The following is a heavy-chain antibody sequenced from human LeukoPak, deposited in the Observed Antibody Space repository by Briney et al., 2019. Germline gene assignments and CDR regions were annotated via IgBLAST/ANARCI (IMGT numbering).Heavy chain of an antibody. CDR2: INTDGGIT. CDR3: VRGAVGTGVWFDP. J-gene: IGHJ5*02. D-gene: IGHD1-26*01. V-gene: IGHV3-74*01. CDR1: GFTLSTYS. Sequence: GGSLRLSCAASGFTLSTYSMNWVRQAPGKGLEWVSRINTDGGITNYADSVKGRFTISRDNAENTVHLQMNSLRADDTAVYYCVRGAVGTGVWFDPWGQGTLVTVSS.